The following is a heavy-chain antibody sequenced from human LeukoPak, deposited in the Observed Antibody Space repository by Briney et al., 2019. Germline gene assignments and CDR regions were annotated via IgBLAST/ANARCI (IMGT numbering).Heavy chain of an antibody. V-gene: IGHV5-10-1*01. CDR1: GYNFATYW. CDR2: FDPTDSYT. D-gene: IGHD5-18*01. J-gene: IGHJ5*02. Sequence: GESLQISCKASGYNFATYWISWVRQTPGQGLEWMGKFDPTDSYTTYGPSFQGHVTISADKSIYTAYLQWNSLKASDTAMYYCARHLRLWQNWFEPWGQGTLVTVSS. CDR3: ARHLRLWQNWFEP.